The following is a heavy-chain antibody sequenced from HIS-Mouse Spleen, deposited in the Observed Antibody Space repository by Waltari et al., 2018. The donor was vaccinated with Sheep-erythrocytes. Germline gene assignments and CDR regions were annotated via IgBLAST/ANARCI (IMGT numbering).Heavy chain of an antibody. CDR2: ISGSGGST. CDR3: AKQTLRRTYFDY. CDR1: GFTFSSYA. J-gene: IGHJ4*02. Sequence: EVQLLESGGGLVQPGGSLRLSCADSGFTFSSYAMSWVRQAPGKGLEWVSAISGSGGSTYYADSVKGRFTISRDNSKNTLYLQMNSLRAEDTAVYYCAKQTLRRTYFDYWGQGTLVTVSS. D-gene: IGHD4-17*01. V-gene: IGHV3-23*01.